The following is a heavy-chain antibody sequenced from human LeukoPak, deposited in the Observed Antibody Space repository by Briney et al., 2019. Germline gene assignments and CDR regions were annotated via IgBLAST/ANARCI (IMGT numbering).Heavy chain of an antibody. Sequence: SLRLSCAASGFTFDDYAMHWVRQAPGKGLEWVSGISWNSGSIGYADSVKGRFTISRDNAKNSLYLQMNSLRAEDTALYYCAKDMGCSSTSCFPNYYYYYGMDVWGQGTTVTVSS. CDR2: ISWNSGSI. CDR1: GFTFDDYA. D-gene: IGHD2-2*01. CDR3: AKDMGCSSTSCFPNYYYYYGMDV. V-gene: IGHV3-9*01. J-gene: IGHJ6*02.